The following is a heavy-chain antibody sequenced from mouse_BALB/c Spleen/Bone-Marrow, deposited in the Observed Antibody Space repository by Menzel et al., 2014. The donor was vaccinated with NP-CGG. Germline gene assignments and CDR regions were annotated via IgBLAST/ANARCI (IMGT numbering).Heavy chain of an antibody. CDR2: IDPSYGGT. CDR3: ARGHDGYRTWFAY. J-gene: IGHJ3*01. D-gene: IGHD2-3*01. CDR1: GYSFTDYN. V-gene: IGHV1-39*01. Sequence: EVQLQQSGPELEKPGASVKMSCKASGYSFTDYNMNWVKQSNGKSLEWIGNIDPSYGGTTYNQKFKGKATLTVDKSSSTVYMQLKSLTSEDSPVYYCARGHDGYRTWFAYWGQGTLVTVSA.